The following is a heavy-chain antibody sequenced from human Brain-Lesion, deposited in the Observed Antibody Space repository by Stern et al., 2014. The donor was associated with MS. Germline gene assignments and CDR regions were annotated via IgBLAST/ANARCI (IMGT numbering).Heavy chain of an antibody. D-gene: IGHD2-2*01. Sequence: EVQLVESGGGLVKPGGSLRLSCAASGFNLSSYAMHWVRQAPGKGLEWVSSISSSSTYIYYADSVKGRFTISRDNAKNSLYLQMNSLRAEDTAVYYCASSIVVVPAAENKGFDPWGQGTLVTVSS. V-gene: IGHV3-21*01. CDR3: ASSIVVVPAAENKGFDP. J-gene: IGHJ5*02. CDR1: GFNLSSYA. CDR2: ISSSSTYI.